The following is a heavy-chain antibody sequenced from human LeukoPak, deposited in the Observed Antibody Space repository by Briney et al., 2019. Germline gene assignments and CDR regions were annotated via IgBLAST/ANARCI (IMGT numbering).Heavy chain of an antibody. Sequence: GGPLRLSCVASGFTFSSHWMHWVRRAPGKGLVWVSRVSSDGSSTRYADSVQGRLTISRDNAKNTLYLQLNSLRAGDTAEYYCARGGSPPEALGDAFDIWGQGTMVTVSS. J-gene: IGHJ3*02. CDR2: VSSDGSST. V-gene: IGHV3-74*01. CDR1: GFTFSSHW. D-gene: IGHD1-26*01. CDR3: ARGGSPPEALGDAFDI.